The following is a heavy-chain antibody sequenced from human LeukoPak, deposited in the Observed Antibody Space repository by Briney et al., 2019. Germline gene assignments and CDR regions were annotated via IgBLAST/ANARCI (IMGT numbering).Heavy chain of an antibody. Sequence: PGGSLRLSCAASGFTFDDYAMHWVRHAPGKGLEWVSGISWNSGSIGYADSVKGRFTISRDNAKNSLYLQMNSLRAEDTALYYCATSAAGNHYFDYWGQGTLVTVSS. V-gene: IGHV3-9*01. CDR3: ATSAAGNHYFDY. CDR2: ISWNSGSI. J-gene: IGHJ4*02. D-gene: IGHD6-13*01. CDR1: GFTFDDYA.